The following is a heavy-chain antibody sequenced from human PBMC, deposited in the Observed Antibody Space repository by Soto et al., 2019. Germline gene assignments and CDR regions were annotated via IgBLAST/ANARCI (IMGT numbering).Heavy chain of an antibody. J-gene: IGHJ4*02. D-gene: IGHD3-10*01. Sequence: GGSLRLSCAVSGFTFSSYAMSWVRQAPGKGLEWVSLVSGSGYSVYYADSVKGRFTISRDNSKNIFHLQMSSLKVEDTAVYFCATLRGNYYSISGNSALDYWGQGTLVTVSS. V-gene: IGHV3-23*01. CDR1: GFTFSSYA. CDR3: ATLRGNYYSISGNSALDY. CDR2: VSGSGYSV.